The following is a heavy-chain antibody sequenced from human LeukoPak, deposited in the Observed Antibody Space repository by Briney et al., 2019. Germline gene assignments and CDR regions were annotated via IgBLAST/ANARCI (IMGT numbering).Heavy chain of an antibody. V-gene: IGHV3-23*01. Sequence: GGSLRLSCAASGVTFSRNAMSWVRQAPGKGLEWVSSISGNGGSTYYADSVKGRFTISRDNSQNTLYLQMNTLRAEDTAVYYCAKVVSGFHFDCWGQGTLVTVSS. CDR2: ISGNGGST. J-gene: IGHJ4*02. D-gene: IGHD1-26*01. CDR1: GVTFSRNA. CDR3: AKVVSGFHFDC.